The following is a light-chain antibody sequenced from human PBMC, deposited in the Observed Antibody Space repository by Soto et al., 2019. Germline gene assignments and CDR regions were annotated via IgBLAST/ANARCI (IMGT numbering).Light chain of an antibody. CDR2: GNT. V-gene: IGLV1-40*01. CDR1: SSNIGAGYD. J-gene: IGLJ2*01. Sequence: QSVLTQPPSVSGAPGQRVTISCTGSSSNIGAGYDVHWYQQLPGRAPKLLIYGNTNRPSGVPDRFSGSKSGTSASLAITGLQAEDDSDYYCLSFDSSLSVVFGGGTKLTFL. CDR3: LSFDSSLSVV.